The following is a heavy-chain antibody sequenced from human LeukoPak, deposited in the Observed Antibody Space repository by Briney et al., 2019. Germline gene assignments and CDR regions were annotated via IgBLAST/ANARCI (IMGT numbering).Heavy chain of an antibody. CDR3: ATQKGSGSGGSSSKIDY. J-gene: IGHJ4*02. CDR1: GFTFSSYS. CDR2: ISSSSSYI. Sequence: PGGSLRLSCAASGFTFSSYSMNWVRQAPGKGLEWVSSISSSSSYIYYADSVKGRFTISRDNAKNSLYLQMNSLRAEDTAVYYCATQKGSGSGGSSSKIDYWGQGTLVTVSS. V-gene: IGHV3-21*01. D-gene: IGHD2-15*01.